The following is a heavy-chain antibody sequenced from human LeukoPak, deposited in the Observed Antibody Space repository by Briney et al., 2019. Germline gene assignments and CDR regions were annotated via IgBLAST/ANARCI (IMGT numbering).Heavy chain of an antibody. CDR3: ARDRRYYYDSSGYIGPFDY. CDR1: GYTFTSYY. V-gene: IGHV1-46*01. J-gene: IGHJ4*02. D-gene: IGHD3-22*01. CDR2: INPSGGST. Sequence: EASVKVSCKASGYTFTSYYMHWVRQAPGQGLEWMGLINPSGGSTSYAQKFQGRVTMTRDTSTSTVYMELSSLRSEDTAVYYCARDRRYYYDSSGYIGPFDYWGQGTLVTVSS.